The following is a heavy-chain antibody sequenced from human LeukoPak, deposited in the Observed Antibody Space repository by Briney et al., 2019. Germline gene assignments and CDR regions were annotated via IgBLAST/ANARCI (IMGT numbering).Heavy chain of an antibody. V-gene: IGHV3-53*01. Sequence: GGSLRPSCAASGFTVSSNYMSWVRQAPGKGLEWVSVIYSGGSTYYADSVKGRFTISRDNSKNTLYLQMNSLRAEDTAVYYCARDVSNNYATGYYYGMDVWGQGTTVTVSS. CDR3: ARDVSNNYATGYYYGMDV. D-gene: IGHD4-11*01. CDR2: IYSGGST. CDR1: GFTVSSNY. J-gene: IGHJ6*02.